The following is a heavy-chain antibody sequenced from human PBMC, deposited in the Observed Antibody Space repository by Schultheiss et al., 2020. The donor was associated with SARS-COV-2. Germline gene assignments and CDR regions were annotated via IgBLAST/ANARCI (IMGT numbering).Heavy chain of an antibody. CDR1: GGSFSGYY. V-gene: IGHV4-59*06. D-gene: IGHD4-17*01. Sequence: SETLSLTCAVYGGSFSGYYWSWIRQPAGKGLEWIGYIYYSGSTYYNPSLKSRVTISVDTSKNQFSLKLSSVTAADTAVYYCARDGLRGTVTTIDAFDIWGQGTMVTVSS. CDR2: IYYSGST. CDR3: ARDGLRGTVTTIDAFDI. J-gene: IGHJ3*02.